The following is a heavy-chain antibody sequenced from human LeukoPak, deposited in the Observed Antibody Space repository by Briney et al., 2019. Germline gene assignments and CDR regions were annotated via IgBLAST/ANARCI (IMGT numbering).Heavy chain of an antibody. V-gene: IGHV3-23*01. Sequence: GGSLRLSCAASGFTFSTYAMSWVRQAPGKGLEGVSGISGSGGDTYYADSVKGRFTISRDNSKRTLYLQMNSLRAEDTAVYYCVKEMGCSSTSCYVPFDYWGQGTLVTVSS. CDR2: ISGSGGDT. CDR1: GFTFSTYA. J-gene: IGHJ4*02. CDR3: VKEMGCSSTSCYVPFDY. D-gene: IGHD2-2*01.